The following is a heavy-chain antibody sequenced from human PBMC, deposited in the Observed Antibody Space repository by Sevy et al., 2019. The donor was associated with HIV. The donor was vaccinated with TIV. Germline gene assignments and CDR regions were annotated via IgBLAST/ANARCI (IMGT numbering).Heavy chain of an antibody. Sequence: ASVKVSCKASGYTFTSYGISWVRQAPGQGLEWMGWISAYNGNTDYAQTLQGRVTMTTDTSTSTAYMELRSLRSDDTAVYYCAGSNYYDGSGYYDYWGQGTLVTVSS. CDR2: ISAYNGNT. CDR1: GYTFTSYG. V-gene: IGHV1-18*01. J-gene: IGHJ4*02. CDR3: AGSNYYDGSGYYDY. D-gene: IGHD3-22*01.